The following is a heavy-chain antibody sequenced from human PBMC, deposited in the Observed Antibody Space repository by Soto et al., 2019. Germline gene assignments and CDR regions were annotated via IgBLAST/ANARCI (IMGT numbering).Heavy chain of an antibody. Sequence: GGSLRLSCAASGFIFSDYYMSWIRQGPGKGLEWVSYISNGGSTKYYADSVKGRFIISRDNGKNSLYLQMNSLRAEDTAVYYCARALSYGSGSYYTPPYIDVWAKRTTLTVSS. CDR3: ARALSYGSGSYYTPPYIDV. V-gene: IGHV3-11*01. D-gene: IGHD3-10*01. CDR2: ISNGGSTK. CDR1: GFIFSDYY. J-gene: IGHJ6*03.